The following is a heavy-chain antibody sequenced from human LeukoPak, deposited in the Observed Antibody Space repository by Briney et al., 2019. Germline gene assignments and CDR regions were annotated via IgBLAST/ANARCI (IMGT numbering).Heavy chain of an antibody. D-gene: IGHD3-9*01. CDR3: ARSIGLTGGGVDV. CDR2: IYSRGTN. V-gene: IGHV4-39*07. J-gene: IGHJ6*02. Sequence: SETLSLTCNVSGVSITSSDYYWGWIRQPPGKGLEWIVSIYSRGTNYYNPSLKSRVTISVDTSRNQVSLKMSSVTAADTAVYYCARSIGLTGGGVDVWGQGTTVTVSS. CDR1: GVSITSSDYY.